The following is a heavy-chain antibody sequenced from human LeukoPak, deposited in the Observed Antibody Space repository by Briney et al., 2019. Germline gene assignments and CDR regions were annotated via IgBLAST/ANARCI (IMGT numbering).Heavy chain of an antibody. Sequence: AGGSLRLSCAASGFTFSNAWMSWVRRAPGKGLEWVGRIKSKTDGGTTDYAAPVKGRFTISRDDSKNTLYLQMNSLKTEDTAVYYCTTGPPNYDILTGSKSEHDAFDIWGQGTMVTVSS. CDR2: IKSKTDGGTT. J-gene: IGHJ3*02. CDR3: TTGPPNYDILTGSKSEHDAFDI. D-gene: IGHD3-9*01. CDR1: GFTFSNAW. V-gene: IGHV3-15*01.